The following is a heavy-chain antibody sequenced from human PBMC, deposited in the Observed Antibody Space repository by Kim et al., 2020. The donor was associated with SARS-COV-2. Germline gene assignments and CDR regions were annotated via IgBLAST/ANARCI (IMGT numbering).Heavy chain of an antibody. CDR1: GFTFSSYA. CDR3: AKDYGSGSYYIPDDAFDI. D-gene: IGHD3-10*01. CDR2: ISGSGGST. Sequence: GGSLRLSCAASGFTFSSYAMSWVRQAPGKGLEWVSAISGSGGSTYYADSVKGRFTISRDNSKNTLYLQMNSLRAEDTAVYYCAKDYGSGSYYIPDDAFDIWGQGTMVTVSS. J-gene: IGHJ3*02. V-gene: IGHV3-23*01.